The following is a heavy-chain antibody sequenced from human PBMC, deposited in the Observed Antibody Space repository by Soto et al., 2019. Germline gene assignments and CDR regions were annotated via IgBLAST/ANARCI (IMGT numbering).Heavy chain of an antibody. CDR2: INHSGST. Sequence: SETLSLTCAVYGGSFSGYYWSWIRQAPGKGLEWIGEINHSGSTNYNPSLKSRVTISVDTSKNQFSLKLSSVTAADTAVYYCAVPHSSSWYRDYYYYGMDVWGQGTTVTVSS. V-gene: IGHV4-34*01. CDR3: AVPHSSSWYRDYYYYGMDV. D-gene: IGHD6-13*01. CDR1: GGSFSGYY. J-gene: IGHJ6*02.